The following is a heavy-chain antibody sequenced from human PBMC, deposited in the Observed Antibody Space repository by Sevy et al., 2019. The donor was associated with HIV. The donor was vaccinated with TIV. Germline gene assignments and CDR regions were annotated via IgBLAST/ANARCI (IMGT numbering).Heavy chain of an antibody. D-gene: IGHD3-22*01. CDR3: AGGRYDSSGSFDAFDI. Sequence: GGSLRLSCKPSGFTFTSYAMSWVRQAPGKGLEWVSTIYGSGGATYYADSVKGRFTISRDNSKNTLYLQMNSLRIGDTAVYYCAGGRYDSSGSFDAFDIWGQGTMVTVSS. J-gene: IGHJ3*02. CDR1: GFTFTSYA. V-gene: IGHV3-23*01. CDR2: IYGSGGAT.